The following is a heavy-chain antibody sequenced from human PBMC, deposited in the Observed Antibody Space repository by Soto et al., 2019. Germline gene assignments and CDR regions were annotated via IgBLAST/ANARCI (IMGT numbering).Heavy chain of an antibody. V-gene: IGHV3-11*05. J-gene: IGHJ3*02. CDR3: VTGPQIREPDI. D-gene: IGHD1-26*01. CDR1: GFSFINYA. Sequence: QVQLVESGGDLVNTGGSLRLSCVASGFSFINYAGWIRQAPGKGLEWLSYISGSSHDINYAESVKGRFTISRDNGEKSLHLQMNSLRLEDTAMYYCVTGPQIREPDIWGQGTMVTVSS. CDR2: ISGSSHDI.